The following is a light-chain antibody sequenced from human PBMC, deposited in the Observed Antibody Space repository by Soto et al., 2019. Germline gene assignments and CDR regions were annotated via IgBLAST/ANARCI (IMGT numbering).Light chain of an antibody. Sequence: QSVLTQPASVSGSPGQSITISCTGTSSDIGGYNYVSWYQQYPGTAPKVMIYEVSSRPSGVSHRFSGSKSGNTASLTISGLQPEDEADYYCSSFTSRSTFNYVFGTGTKVTVL. V-gene: IGLV2-14*01. CDR1: SSDIGGYNY. CDR2: EVS. J-gene: IGLJ1*01. CDR3: SSFTSRSTFNYV.